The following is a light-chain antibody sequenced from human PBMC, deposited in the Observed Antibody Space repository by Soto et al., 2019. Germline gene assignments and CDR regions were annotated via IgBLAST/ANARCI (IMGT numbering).Light chain of an antibody. J-gene: IGLJ1*01. CDR2: DVN. CDR3: CSHAGSFTYV. V-gene: IGLV2-11*01. CDR1: STDVGGYNY. Sequence: QSALAQPRSVSGSPGQSVTISCTGTSTDVGGYNYVSWYQQHPGKAPKILIYDVNHRPSGVPDRFSGSRSGNTASLTISGLQAEDEADYYCCSHAGSFTYVFGPGTKVTVL.